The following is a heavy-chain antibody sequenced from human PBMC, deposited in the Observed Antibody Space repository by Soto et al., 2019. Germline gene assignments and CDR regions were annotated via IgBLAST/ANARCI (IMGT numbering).Heavy chain of an antibody. V-gene: IGHV3-48*02. CDR3: KAAYGIRDSVPVPACRLNRSSDL. Sequence: PGGGLEWVSYINSRSTNIYYADSVKGRFTISRDNAKNSLSLQLNSLRDEDTAVYFFKAAYGIRDSVPVPACRLNRSSDL. D-gene: IGHD2-21*02. J-gene: IGHJ2*01. CDR2: INSRSTNI.